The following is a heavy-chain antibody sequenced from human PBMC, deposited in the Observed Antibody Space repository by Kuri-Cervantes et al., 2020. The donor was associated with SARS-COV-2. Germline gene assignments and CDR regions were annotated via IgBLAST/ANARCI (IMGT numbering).Heavy chain of an antibody. CDR2: IIPRFDTA. D-gene: IGHD2-21*01. CDR3: AVAYCSDENCPP. V-gene: IGHV1-69*06. CDR1: GGTFRSDA. J-gene: IGHJ5*02. Sequence: SVQVSCKASGGTFRSDAIAWVRQAPGLGLQWMGTIIPRFDTANYAQNFQGRVTITADKSKGKAYMEMNSLTSEDKAVYYCAVAYCSDENCPPWGPGTLVTVSS.